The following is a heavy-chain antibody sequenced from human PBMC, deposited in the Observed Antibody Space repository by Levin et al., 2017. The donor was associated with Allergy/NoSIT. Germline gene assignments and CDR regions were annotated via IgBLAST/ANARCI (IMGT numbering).Heavy chain of an antibody. Sequence: GGSLRLSCAASGFTFSSYAMSWVRQAPGKRLEWVSAITDSGRTYYADSVKGRFTVSRDNSKNTLYLQMNSLRADDTAVYYCAKEMTRVIPVFDYWGQGTLVTVSS. CDR3: AKEMTRVIPVFDY. J-gene: IGHJ4*02. CDR2: ITDSGRT. V-gene: IGHV3-23*01. CDR1: GFTFSSYA. D-gene: IGHD4-17*01.